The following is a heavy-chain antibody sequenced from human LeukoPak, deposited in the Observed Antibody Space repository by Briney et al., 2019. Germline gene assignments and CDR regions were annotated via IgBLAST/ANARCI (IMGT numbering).Heavy chain of an antibody. CDR3: AREAMNFDLMSGYTPGAFDV. D-gene: IGHD3-3*01. CDR1: GGSISIYY. CDR2: VYNSGST. J-gene: IGHJ3*01. Sequence: SETLSLTCNVSGGSISIYYWNWIRQPPGKGLEWIGYVYNSGSTNYNPSLKSRVTISVDTSKNQFSLKLTSVTAADTAVYYCAREAMNFDLMSGYTPGAFDVWGQGAVVTVSS. V-gene: IGHV4-59*01.